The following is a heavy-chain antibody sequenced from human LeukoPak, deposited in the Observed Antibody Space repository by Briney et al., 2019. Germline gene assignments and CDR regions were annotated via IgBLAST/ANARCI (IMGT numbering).Heavy chain of an antibody. V-gene: IGHV1-18*01. Sequence: ASVKVSCKASGYTFTSYGISWARQAPGQGLEWMGWISAYNGNTNYAQKLQGRVTMTTDTSTSTAYMELRSLRSDDTAVYYCARDGVGRYCSSTSCLTYDYWGQGTLVTVSS. CDR3: ARDGVGRYCSSTSCLTYDY. J-gene: IGHJ4*02. CDR2: ISAYNGNT. D-gene: IGHD2-2*01. CDR1: GYTFTSYG.